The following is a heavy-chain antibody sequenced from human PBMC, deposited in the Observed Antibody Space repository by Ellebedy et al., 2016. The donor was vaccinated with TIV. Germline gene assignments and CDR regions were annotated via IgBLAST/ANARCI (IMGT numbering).Heavy chain of an antibody. CDR2: IKQDGSEK. D-gene: IGHD6-19*01. CDR3: ARAQALAVAGIDY. CDR1: GFTFSSYW. J-gene: IGHJ4*02. V-gene: IGHV3-7*01. Sequence: GGSLRLXXAASGFTFSSYWMSWVRQAPGKGLEWVANIKQDGSEKYYVDSVKGRFTISRDNAKNSLYLQMNSLRAEDTAVYYCARAQALAVAGIDYWGQGTLVTVSS.